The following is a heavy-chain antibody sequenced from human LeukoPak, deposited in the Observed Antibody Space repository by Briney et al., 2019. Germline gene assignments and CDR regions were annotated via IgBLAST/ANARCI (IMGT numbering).Heavy chain of an antibody. D-gene: IGHD6-19*01. V-gene: IGHV3-23*01. J-gene: IGHJ4*02. CDR2: ISGSGGST. Sequence: GGSLRLSCAASGFTFSSYAMSWVRQAPGKGLEWVSAISGSGGSTYYADSVKGRFTISRDNSKNSLYLQMNSLRAEDTALYYCARGTSSGWLEYYFDYWGQGTLVTVSS. CDR1: GFTFSSYA. CDR3: ARGTSSGWLEYYFDY.